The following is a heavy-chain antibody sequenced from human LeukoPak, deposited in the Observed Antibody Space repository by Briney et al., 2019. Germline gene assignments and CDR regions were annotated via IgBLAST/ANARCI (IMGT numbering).Heavy chain of an antibody. Sequence: REASVKVSCKASGYTFTSYGISWVRQAPGQGLEWMGWISAYNGNTNYAQKLQGRVTMTRNTSISTAYMELSSLRSEDTAVYYCARAGGYCGRISCPYYFDYWGQGSLVAVSS. CDR3: ARAGGYCGRISCPYYFDY. V-gene: IGHV1-18*01. CDR2: ISAYNGNT. J-gene: IGHJ4*02. CDR1: GYTFTSYG. D-gene: IGHD2-15*01.